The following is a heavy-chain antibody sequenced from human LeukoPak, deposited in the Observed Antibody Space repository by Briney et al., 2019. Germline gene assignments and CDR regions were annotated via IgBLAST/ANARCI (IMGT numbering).Heavy chain of an antibody. CDR1: GGSFSIYY. V-gene: IGHV4-4*07. Sequence: PSETLSLTCTVSGGSFSIYYWTWIRQPAGKGLEWIGRIYTSGSTNYNPSLKSRVTMSVDTSKNQFSLKLSSVTAADTAVYYCARFSSTAAAFDYWGQGTLVTVSS. CDR2: IYTSGST. D-gene: IGHD6-13*01. J-gene: IGHJ4*02. CDR3: ARFSSTAAAFDY.